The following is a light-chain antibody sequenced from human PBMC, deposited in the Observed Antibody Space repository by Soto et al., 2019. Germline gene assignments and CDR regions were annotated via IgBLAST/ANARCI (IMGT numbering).Light chain of an antibody. CDR2: GNT. CDR3: LSFDSSLSVV. J-gene: IGLJ2*01. Sequence: QSVLTQPPSVSGAPGQRVTISFTGSSSNIGAGYDVHWYQQLPGRAPKLLIYGNTNRPSGVPDRFSGSKSGTSASLAITALQAEDEAVYYCLSFDSSLSVVFGGGTKLTVL. CDR1: SSNIGAGYD. V-gene: IGLV1-40*01.